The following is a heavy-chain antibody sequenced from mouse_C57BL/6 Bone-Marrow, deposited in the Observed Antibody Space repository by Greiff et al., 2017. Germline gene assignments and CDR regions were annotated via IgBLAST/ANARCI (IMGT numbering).Heavy chain of an antibody. CDR1: GFNIKDYY. V-gene: IGHV14-2*01. D-gene: IGHD1-1*01. Sequence: EVKLMESGAELVKPGASVKLSCTASGFNIKDYYMHWVKQRPEQGLEWIGRIDPEDGETKYAPKFQGKATITADTSSNTAYLQLSSLTSEDTAVYYCAGGFYYGSNYYAMDYWGQGTSVTVSS. J-gene: IGHJ4*01. CDR2: IDPEDGET. CDR3: AGGFYYGSNYYAMDY.